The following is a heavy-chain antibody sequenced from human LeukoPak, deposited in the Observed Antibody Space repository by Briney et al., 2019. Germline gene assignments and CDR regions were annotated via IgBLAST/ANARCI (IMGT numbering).Heavy chain of an antibody. Sequence: GGSLRLSCAASGFTFSSYAMSWVRQAPGKGLEWVAVISGSGGSTNYAVSVKGRFTISRDNSKNTLYLQMNSLRAEDTAVYYCAKRYSSNWLFDFWGQGTLVTVSS. CDR2: ISGSGGST. V-gene: IGHV3-23*01. CDR1: GFTFSSYA. J-gene: IGHJ4*02. CDR3: AKRYSSNWLFDF. D-gene: IGHD6-13*01.